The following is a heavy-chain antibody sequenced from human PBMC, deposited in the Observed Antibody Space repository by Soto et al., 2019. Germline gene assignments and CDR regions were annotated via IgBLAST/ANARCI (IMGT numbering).Heavy chain of an antibody. CDR1: GYTFTSYY. Sequence: ASVKVSCKASGYTFTSYYMHWVRQAPGQGLEWMGIVSPSGGSTSYAQNFQGRVTMTRDTSTSTVYMELSSLRSEDTAVYYCAREGSLVRGVIISADAFDIWGQGTMVTV. V-gene: IGHV1-46*03. J-gene: IGHJ3*02. D-gene: IGHD3-10*01. CDR3: AREGSLVRGVIISADAFDI. CDR2: VSPSGGST.